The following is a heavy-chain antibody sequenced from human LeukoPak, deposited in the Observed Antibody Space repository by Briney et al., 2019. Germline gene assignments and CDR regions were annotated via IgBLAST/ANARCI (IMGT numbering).Heavy chain of an antibody. J-gene: IGHJ3*02. CDR2: ISATSTYT. D-gene: IGHD1-26*01. CDR1: GFTFGSYA. CDR3: ARDRGADDAFDI. Sequence: PGGSLRLSCAASGFTFGSYAMSWVRQAPGKGLEWVSIISATSTYTYYADSVKGRFTISRDNAKNSLYLQMNSLRAEDTAVYYCARDRGADDAFDIWGQGTMVTVSS. V-gene: IGHV3-21*01.